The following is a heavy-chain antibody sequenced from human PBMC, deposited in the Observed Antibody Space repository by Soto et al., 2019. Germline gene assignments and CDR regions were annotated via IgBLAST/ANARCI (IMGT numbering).Heavy chain of an antibody. CDR1: GFTFSTYW. CDR3: ARDWGAPCRGSALGYYYHFGMDV. J-gene: IGHJ6*02. V-gene: IGHV3-7*05. CDR2: IKEDGSEA. Sequence: EVQLVESGGGLVQPGGSLRLSCAASGFTFSTYWMNWVRQAPGKGLEWVANIKEDGSEAYYVDSVKGRFTISRDNAKNSLYLDMNSLRGEDTAVYYCARDWGAPCRGSALGYYYHFGMDVWGQGNTVTVPS. D-gene: IGHD3-16*01.